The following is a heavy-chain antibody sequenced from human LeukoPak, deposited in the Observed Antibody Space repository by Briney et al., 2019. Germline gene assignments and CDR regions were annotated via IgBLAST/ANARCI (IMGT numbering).Heavy chain of an antibody. CDR1: GGTFSSYA. V-gene: IGHV1-69*13. CDR2: IIPILGTA. CDR3: ARSLGFGYYGSGSYSGWFDP. Sequence: GASVKVSCKASGGTFSSYAISWVRQAPGQGLEWMGGIIPILGTANYAQKFQGRVTITADESTSTAYMELSSLRSEDTAVYYCARSLGFGYYGSGSYSGWFDPWGQGTLVTVSS. D-gene: IGHD3-10*01. J-gene: IGHJ5*02.